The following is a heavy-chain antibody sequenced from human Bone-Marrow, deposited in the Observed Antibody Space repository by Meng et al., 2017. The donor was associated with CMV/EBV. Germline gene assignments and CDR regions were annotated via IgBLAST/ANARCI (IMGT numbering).Heavy chain of an antibody. V-gene: IGHV3-23*01. CDR3: ARGYCSSTSCHDLYYFDY. CDR2: ISGSGGST. D-gene: IGHD2-2*01. J-gene: IGHJ4*02. CDR1: GFTFSSYA. Sequence: GGSLRLSCAASGFTFSSYAMSWVRQAPGKGLEWVSAISGSGGSTYYADSVKGRFTISRDNSKNTLYLQMNSLRAEDTAVYYCARGYCSSTSCHDLYYFDYWGQGTLVTVSS.